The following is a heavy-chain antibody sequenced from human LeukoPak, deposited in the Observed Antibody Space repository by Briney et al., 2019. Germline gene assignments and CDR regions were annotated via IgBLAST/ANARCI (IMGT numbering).Heavy chain of an antibody. Sequence: ASVKVSCKASGYTFTSYDINWVRQATGQGLEWMGWMNPNSGNTGYAQKLQGRVTMTRNTSISTAYMELSSLRSEDTAVYYCARDSSSLVGFDYWGQGTLVTVSS. J-gene: IGHJ4*02. CDR2: MNPNSGNT. D-gene: IGHD6-13*01. CDR3: ARDSSSLVGFDY. V-gene: IGHV1-8*01. CDR1: GYTFTSYD.